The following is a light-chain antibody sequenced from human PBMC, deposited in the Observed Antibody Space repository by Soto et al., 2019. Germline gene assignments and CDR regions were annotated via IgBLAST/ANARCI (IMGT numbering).Light chain of an antibody. CDR1: SSDVCGYNY. CDR2: DVS. V-gene: IGLV2-14*03. J-gene: IGLJ1*01. Sequence: QSVLTQPASVSGSPGQSITISCTGTSSDVCGYNYVSWYQHHPGKAPKPMIYDVSNRPSGVSNRFSGSKSGNTASLTISGLQPEDEADYSCSSYTTSNTRQIVFGTGTKVTVL. CDR3: SSYTTSNTRQIV.